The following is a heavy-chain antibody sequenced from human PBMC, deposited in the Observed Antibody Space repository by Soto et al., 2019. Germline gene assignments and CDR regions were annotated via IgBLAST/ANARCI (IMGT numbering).Heavy chain of an antibody. CDR2: IYPGDSDT. CDR1: GYSFTSYW. J-gene: IGHJ6*03. V-gene: IGHV5-51*01. Sequence: GESLKISCKGSGYSFTSYWIGWVRQMPGKGLEWMGIIYPGDSDTRYSPSFQGQVTISADKSISTAYLQWSSLKASDTAMYYCARHGGRLVATIHHYYYYMDVWGKGTTVTVSS. CDR3: ARHGGRLVATIHHYYYYMDV. D-gene: IGHD5-12*01.